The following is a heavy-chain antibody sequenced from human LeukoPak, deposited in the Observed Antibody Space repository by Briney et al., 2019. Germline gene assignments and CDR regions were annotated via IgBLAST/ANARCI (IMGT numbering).Heavy chain of an antibody. Sequence: GGSLRLSCSASGFSFNIYSMRWVRQSPGKGLEWIAYTGSIGSTIHYADSVKGRFTISRDNAKKSLFLQMDTLRGDDTAVYYCARVGGRGIDYWGQGSLVLVSS. CDR3: ARVGGRGIDY. CDR1: GFSFNIYS. CDR2: TGSIGSTI. V-gene: IGHV3-48*01. J-gene: IGHJ4*02.